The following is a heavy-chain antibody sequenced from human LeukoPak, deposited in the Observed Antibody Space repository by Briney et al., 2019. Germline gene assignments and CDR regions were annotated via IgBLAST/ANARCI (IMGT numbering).Heavy chain of an antibody. CDR2: ISYDGSNK. V-gene: IGHV3-30-3*01. CDR3: ARSGGVKVGATTGKGLGAFDI. Sequence: PGGSLRLPCAASGFTFSSYAMHWVRKAPGKGLEWVAVISYDGSNKYYADSVKGRFTISRDNSKNTLYLQMNSLRAEDTAVYYCARSGGVKVGATTGKGLGAFDIWGQGTMVTVSS. J-gene: IGHJ3*02. D-gene: IGHD1-26*01. CDR1: GFTFSSYA.